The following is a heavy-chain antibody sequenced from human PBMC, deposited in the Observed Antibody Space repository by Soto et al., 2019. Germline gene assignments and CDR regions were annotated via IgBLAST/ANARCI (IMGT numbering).Heavy chain of an antibody. CDR3: ARGEWVLPI. CDR1: GYTFTSYD. J-gene: IGHJ4*02. Sequence: ASVKVSCKXPGYTFTSYDINWVRQATGQGLEWMGWMNPTNSQTDYAQKFQGRVALTWDTSISTAYLDLSSLTSDDTAVYYCARGEWVLPIWGQGTLVTVSS. V-gene: IGHV1-8*01. D-gene: IGHD1-26*01. CDR2: MNPTNSQT.